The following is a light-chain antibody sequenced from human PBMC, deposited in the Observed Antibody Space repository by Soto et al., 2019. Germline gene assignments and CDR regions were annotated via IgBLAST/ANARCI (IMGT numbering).Light chain of an antibody. CDR2: DAS. Sequence: ELISTQSPATLSLSPGGTHTLSCSASRSVNIHLAWYQQKPGQAPRLLIYDASTRATGIPARFSGSGSGTEFTLTISSLQSEDFAIYYCQHYNNWPPWTFGQGTKVDIK. CDR3: QHYNNWPPWT. CDR1: RSVNIH. V-gene: IGKV3-15*01. J-gene: IGKJ1*01.